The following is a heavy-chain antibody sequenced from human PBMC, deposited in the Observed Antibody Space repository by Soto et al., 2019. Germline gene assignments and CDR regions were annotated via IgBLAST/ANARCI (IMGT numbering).Heavy chain of an antibody. J-gene: IGHJ4*02. V-gene: IGHV1-69*02. Sequence: QVQLVQSGAEVRKPGSSVRVSCRTSGDTFTSYTINWVRQAPGQGLEWMGRIIPSLNMANYAQKFQGSVTFTADKSTSTAYMDLSSLRSEDTAVYFCVTGLVPRFFESWGQGTPVTVSS. CDR2: IIPSLNMA. D-gene: IGHD6-6*01. CDR3: VTGLVPRFFES. CDR1: GDTFTSYT.